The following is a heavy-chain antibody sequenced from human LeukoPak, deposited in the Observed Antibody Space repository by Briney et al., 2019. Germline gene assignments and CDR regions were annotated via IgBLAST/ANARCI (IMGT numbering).Heavy chain of an antibody. V-gene: IGHV1-18*01. J-gene: IGHJ4*02. Sequence: GASVKVSCKASGYTFTSYGISWVRQAPGQGLEWMGWISAYNGNTNYVQKLQGRVTMTTDTSTSTAYMELRSLRSDDTAVYYCARNSGYSYAKIIPGGYWGQGTLVTVSS. CDR2: ISAYNGNT. CDR1: GYTFTSYG. D-gene: IGHD5-18*01. CDR3: ARNSGYSYAKIIPGGY.